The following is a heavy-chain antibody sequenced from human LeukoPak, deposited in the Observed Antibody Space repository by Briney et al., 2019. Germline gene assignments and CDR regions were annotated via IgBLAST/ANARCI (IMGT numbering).Heavy chain of an antibody. CDR2: FDPEDGET. CDR1: GYTLTELS. V-gene: IGHV1-24*01. J-gene: IGHJ6*03. CDR3: ATGNTRTSAITVYYYYMDV. Sequence: ASVTVSCKVSGYTLTELSMHWVRQAPGKGLEWMGGFDPEDGETIYAQKFQGRVTMTEDTSTDTAYMELSSLRSEDTAVYYCATGNTRTSAITVYYYYMDVWGKGTTVTVSS. D-gene: IGHD1-7*01.